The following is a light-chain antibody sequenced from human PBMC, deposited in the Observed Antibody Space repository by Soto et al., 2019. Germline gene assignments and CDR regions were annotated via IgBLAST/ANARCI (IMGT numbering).Light chain of an antibody. CDR2: GNN. Sequence: QSILTQPPSVSGAPGQNVTISCTGSSSNIGAGYDVHWYQQLPGTAPRLLIYGNNNRPSGVPDRFSGSKSGTSVSLAITGLQADDEADYYCQSYDNRLTALYVFGTGTKVTVL. CDR3: QSYDNRLTALYV. J-gene: IGLJ1*01. CDR1: SSNIGAGYD. V-gene: IGLV1-40*01.